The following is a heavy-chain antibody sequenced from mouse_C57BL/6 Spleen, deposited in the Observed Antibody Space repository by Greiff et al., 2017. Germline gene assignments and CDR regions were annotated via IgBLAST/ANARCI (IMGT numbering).Heavy chain of an antibody. J-gene: IGHJ4*01. CDR2: IYPGDGDT. D-gene: IGHD3-2*02. CDR3: ARGSSSGYNYAMDY. CDR1: GYAFSSYW. Sequence: VQLQESGAELVKPGASVKISCKASGYAFSSYWMNWVKQRPGKGLEWIGQIYPGDGDTNYNGKFKGKATLTADKSSSTAYMQLSSLTSEDSAVYFCARGSSSGYNYAMDYWGQGTSVTVSS. V-gene: IGHV1-80*01.